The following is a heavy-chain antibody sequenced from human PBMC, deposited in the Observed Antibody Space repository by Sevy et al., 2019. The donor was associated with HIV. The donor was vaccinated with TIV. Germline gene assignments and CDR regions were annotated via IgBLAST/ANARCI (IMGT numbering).Heavy chain of an antibody. CDR2: IKQDGSEK. CDR1: GFTFSNYW. J-gene: IGHJ5*02. V-gene: IGHV3-7*01. Sequence: GGSLRLSCAASGFTFSNYWMSWVRQAPGKGLEWVANIKQDGSEKYYVDSVKGRFTISRDNAKNSLSLQMYSLRAGDTAMYYCARDKGQGWFDPWGQGTLVTVSS. CDR3: ARDKGQGWFDP.